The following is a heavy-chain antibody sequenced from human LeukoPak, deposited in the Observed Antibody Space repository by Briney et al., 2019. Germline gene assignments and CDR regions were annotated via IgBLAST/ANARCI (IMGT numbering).Heavy chain of an antibody. Sequence: SETLSLTCTVSGGSISNYYWNWIRQPPGKGLEWIGYIYYSGTTNYNPSLKSRVSMSVDTSKNQFSLKLSSVTAADTAVYYCARAVGQYSSSSLYYYYMDVWGKGTTVTVSS. D-gene: IGHD6-6*01. CDR1: GGSISNYY. J-gene: IGHJ6*03. V-gene: IGHV4-59*08. CDR2: IYYSGTT. CDR3: ARAVGQYSSSSLYYYYMDV.